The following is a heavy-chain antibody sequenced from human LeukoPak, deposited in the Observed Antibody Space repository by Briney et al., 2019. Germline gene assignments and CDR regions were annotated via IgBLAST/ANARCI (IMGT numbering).Heavy chain of an antibody. CDR1: GFGFSSYS. V-gene: IGHV3-21*01. Sequence: AGGSLRLSCATSGFGFSSYSMNWVRQAPGKGLEWVSSISSSSSYIYYADSVKGRFTISRDNAKNSLYLQMNSLRAEDTAVYYCAGPIYYYDSSGYYNYWGQGTLVTVSS. CDR3: AGPIYYYDSSGYYNY. J-gene: IGHJ4*02. D-gene: IGHD3-22*01. CDR2: ISSSSSYI.